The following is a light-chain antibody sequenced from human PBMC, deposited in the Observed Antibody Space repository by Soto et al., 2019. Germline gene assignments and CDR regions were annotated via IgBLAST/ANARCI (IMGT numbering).Light chain of an antibody. CDR3: LQYNSFRT. CDR1: QSIDTW. CDR2: KAS. J-gene: IGKJ1*01. Sequence: DVQMTQSPSTLSAFVGDTVTITCRASQSIDTWLAWHKQKPGKAPKLLIYKASSLASGVPSRLSGSGSGTEFTLTINSMKPDDFATYSCLQYNSFRTFGQGTKVDIK. V-gene: IGKV1-5*03.